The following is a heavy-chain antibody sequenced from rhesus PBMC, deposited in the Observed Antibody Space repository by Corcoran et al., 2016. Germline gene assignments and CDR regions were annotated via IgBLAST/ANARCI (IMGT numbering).Heavy chain of an antibody. CDR3: ARDRNYYGGYFDY. Sequence: QVQLQESGPGLVKPSETLSLTCAVSGDSIIDYYYWLWIRQPPGKGLEWIGNIYGNSASTYYNPSLKSRVTISKDTSKNQFFLKLSSMTAADTAVYYCARDRNYYGGYFDYWGQGVLVTVSS. CDR2: IYGNSAST. D-gene: IGHD3-28*01. V-gene: IGHV4S9*01. J-gene: IGHJ4*01. CDR1: GDSIIDYYY.